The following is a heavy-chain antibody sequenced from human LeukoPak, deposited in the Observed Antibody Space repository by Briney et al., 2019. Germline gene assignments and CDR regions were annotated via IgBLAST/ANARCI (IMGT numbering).Heavy chain of an antibody. J-gene: IGHJ4*02. V-gene: IGHV4-31*03. Sequence: SETLSLTCTVSGGSISSGGYCWSWIRQHPGKGLEWIGYIYYSGSTYYNPSLKSRVTISVDTSKNQFSLKLSSVTAADTAVYYCARARAARDFDYWGQGTLVTVSP. CDR2: IYYSGST. CDR1: GGSISSGGYC. D-gene: IGHD6-6*01. CDR3: ARARAARDFDY.